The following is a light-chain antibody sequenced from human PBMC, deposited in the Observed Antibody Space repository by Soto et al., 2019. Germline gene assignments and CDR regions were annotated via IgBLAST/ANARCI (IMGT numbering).Light chain of an antibody. Sequence: EIVMTQSPATLSASPGERATLSCRASQSVSSNLAWYQQKPGQAPRLLIYGASTRATGIPARFSGSGSGTEFTLTISSLQSEDFAVYYCQQYNEWPLTFGGGTKVDIK. CDR1: QSVSSN. V-gene: IGKV3-15*01. CDR2: GAS. J-gene: IGKJ4*01. CDR3: QQYNEWPLT.